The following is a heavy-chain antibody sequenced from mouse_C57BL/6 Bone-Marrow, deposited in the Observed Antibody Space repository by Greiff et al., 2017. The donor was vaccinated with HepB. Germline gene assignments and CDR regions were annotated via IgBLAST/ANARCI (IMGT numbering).Heavy chain of an antibody. D-gene: IGHD1-1*01. V-gene: IGHV1-76*01. CDR3: ARNYYGSSYPNYYAMDY. CDR1: GYTFTDYY. Sequence: QVQLKESGAELVRPGASVKLSCKASGYTFTDYYINWVKQRPGQGLEWIARIYPGSGNTYYNEKFKGKATLTAEKSSSTAYMHLSSLSSEDSAVYFCARNYYGSSYPNYYAMDYWGQGTSVTVSS. CDR2: IYPGSGNT. J-gene: IGHJ4*01.